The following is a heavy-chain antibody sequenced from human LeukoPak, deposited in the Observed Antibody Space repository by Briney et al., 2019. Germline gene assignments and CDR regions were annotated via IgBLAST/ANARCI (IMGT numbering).Heavy chain of an antibody. CDR3: AKEPYSGSQLLDY. D-gene: IGHD1-26*01. CDR2: ISTSGGST. V-gene: IGHV3-23*01. J-gene: IGHJ4*02. Sequence: TGGSLRLSCAASGFTFSRHGMSWVRQAPGKGLEWVSGISTSGGSTYYADCVKGRFTISRDNHKNTLYLQMNSLRAEDTAVYYCAKEPYSGSQLLDYWGQGTLVTVSS. CDR1: GFTFSRHG.